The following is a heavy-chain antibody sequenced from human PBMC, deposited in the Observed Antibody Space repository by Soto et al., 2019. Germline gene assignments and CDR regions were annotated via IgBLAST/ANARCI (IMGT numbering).Heavy chain of an antibody. J-gene: IGHJ5*02. V-gene: IGHV3-30*03. CDR2: LSHDGNAQ. Sequence: HPVGSLRLSCAASGFILSTYGMHCVRQAPGKGLEWVALLSHDGNAQYYVDSVKGRFSVSSCTSKNTLHLHMNSLRSEDTGRYYCARDYCPSNWYNWFHPWGQGTLVTVSS. CDR1: GFILSTYG. D-gene: IGHD2-2*01. CDR3: ARDYCPSNWYNWFHP.